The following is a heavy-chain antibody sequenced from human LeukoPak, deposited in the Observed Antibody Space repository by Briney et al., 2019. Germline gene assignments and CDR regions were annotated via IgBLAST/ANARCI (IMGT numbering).Heavy chain of an antibody. CDR2: IIPILGIA. CDR3: ARDLSGSSWYQEKAFDI. CDR1: GGTFSSYA. Sequence: SVKVSCKASGGTFSSYAISWVRQAPGQGLEWMGRIIPILGIANYAQKFQGRVTITADKSTSTAYMELSSLRSEDTAVYYCARDLSGSSWYQEKAFDIWGQGTMVTVSS. D-gene: IGHD6-13*01. J-gene: IGHJ3*02. V-gene: IGHV1-69*04.